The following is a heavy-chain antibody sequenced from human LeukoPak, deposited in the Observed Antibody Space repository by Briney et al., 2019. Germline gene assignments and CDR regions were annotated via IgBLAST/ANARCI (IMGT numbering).Heavy chain of an antibody. CDR1: GFTFDDYG. CDR3: ARDLEAANTYYFDY. CDR2: INWNGGST. V-gene: IGHV3-20*04. D-gene: IGHD6-13*01. J-gene: IGHJ4*02. Sequence: LPGGSLRLSCAASGFTFDDYGMSWVRQAPGKGLEWVSGINWNGGSTGYGDSVKGRFTISRDNAKNSLYLQMNSLRAEDTALYYCARDLEAANTYYFDYWGQGTMVTVSS.